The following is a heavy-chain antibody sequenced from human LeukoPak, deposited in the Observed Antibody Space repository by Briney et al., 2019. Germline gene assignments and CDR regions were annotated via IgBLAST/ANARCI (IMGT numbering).Heavy chain of an antibody. J-gene: IGHJ4*02. Sequence: GGSLRLSCAASGFTFSSYGMHWVRQAPGKGLEWVAFIRYDGSNKYYADSVKGRFTISRDNSKNTLYLQMNSLRAEDTAVYYCAKDLRVATIRSPSDYWGQGTLVTVSS. V-gene: IGHV3-30*02. CDR3: AKDLRVATIRSPSDY. CDR2: IRYDGSNK. D-gene: IGHD5-12*01. CDR1: GFTFSSYG.